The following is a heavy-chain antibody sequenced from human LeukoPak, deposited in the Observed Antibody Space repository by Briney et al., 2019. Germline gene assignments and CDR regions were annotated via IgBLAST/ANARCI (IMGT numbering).Heavy chain of an antibody. CDR2: IYHSGST. Sequence: SGTLSLTCAVSGGSISSSNWWSWVRQPPGKGLEWIGEIYHSGSTNYNPSLKSRVTISVDKSKNQFSLKLSSVTAADTAVYYCARTPYDSSGYGAFDIWGQGTMVTVSS. J-gene: IGHJ3*02. CDR3: ARTPYDSSGYGAFDI. V-gene: IGHV4-4*02. CDR1: GGSISSSNW. D-gene: IGHD3-22*01.